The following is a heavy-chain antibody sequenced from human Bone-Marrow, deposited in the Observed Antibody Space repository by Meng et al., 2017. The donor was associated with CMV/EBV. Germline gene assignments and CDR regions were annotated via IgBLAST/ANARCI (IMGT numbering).Heavy chain of an antibody. Sequence: GESLKISCAASGFTFSSSWMHWVRQAPGKGLVWVSRINSDGSSTNYADSVKGRFTISRDNAKNTLFLQMNSLRAEDTAVYYCAREYSYGPFDYWGQGMLVTVSS. V-gene: IGHV3-74*01. CDR3: AREYSYGPFDY. CDR2: INSDGSST. J-gene: IGHJ4*02. D-gene: IGHD5-18*01. CDR1: GFTFSSSW.